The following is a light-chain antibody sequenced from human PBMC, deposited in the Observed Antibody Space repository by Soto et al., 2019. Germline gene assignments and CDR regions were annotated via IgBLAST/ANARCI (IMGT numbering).Light chain of an antibody. CDR2: DND. CDR1: SSNIGSNT. V-gene: IGLV1-44*01. J-gene: IGLJ3*02. Sequence: QSVLTQPPSVSATPGQKVTISCSGSSSNIGSNTVNWYQHLPGTAPKLLIYDNDQRPSGVPDRFSGSKSGTSASLAISGLQSEDEADYYCASWDVSLNGFWVFGGGTKLTVL. CDR3: ASWDVSLNGFWV.